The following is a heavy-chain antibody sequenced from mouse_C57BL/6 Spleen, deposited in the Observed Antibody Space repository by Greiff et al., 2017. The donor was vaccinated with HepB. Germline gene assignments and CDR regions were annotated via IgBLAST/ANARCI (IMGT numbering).Heavy chain of an antibody. CDR2: INPGSGGT. V-gene: IGHV1-54*01. Sequence: QVQLKESGAELVRPGTSVKVSCKASGYAFTNYLIEWVKQRPGQGLEWIGVINPGSGGTNYNEKFKGKATLTADKSSSTAYMQLSSLTSEDSAVYFCARSGGSSYGFPYYYAMDYWGQGTSVTVSS. J-gene: IGHJ4*01. CDR3: ARSGGSSYGFPYYYAMDY. D-gene: IGHD1-1*01. CDR1: GYAFTNYL.